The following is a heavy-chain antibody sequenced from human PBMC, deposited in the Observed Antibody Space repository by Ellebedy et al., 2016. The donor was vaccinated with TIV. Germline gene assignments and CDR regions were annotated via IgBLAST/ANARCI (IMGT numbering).Heavy chain of an antibody. CDR1: GYTFITYA. V-gene: IGHV1-18*01. Sequence: ASVKVSCKAFGYTFITYAIHWVRQAPGQGLEWMGWISAYNGNTNYAQKLQGRVTMTTDTSTSTAYMELRSLRSDDTAVYYCARDPTKVTPLDHWGQGTLVTVSS. CDR2: ISAYNGNT. J-gene: IGHJ4*02. D-gene: IGHD2-21*02. CDR3: ARDPTKVTPLDH.